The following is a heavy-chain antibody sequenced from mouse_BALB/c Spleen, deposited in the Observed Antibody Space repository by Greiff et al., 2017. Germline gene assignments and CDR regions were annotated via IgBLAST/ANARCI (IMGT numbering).Heavy chain of an antibody. J-gene: IGHJ3*01. Sequence: QVQLQQSGPGLVAPSQSLSITCTVSGFSLTSYGVHWVRQPPGKGLEWLGVIWAGGSTNYNSALMSRLSISKDNSKSQVFLKMNSLQTDDTAMYYCARAVYGSTAWFAYWGQGTLVTVSA. V-gene: IGHV2-9*02. CDR2: IWAGGST. CDR1: GFSLTSYG. D-gene: IGHD1-1*01. CDR3: ARAVYGSTAWFAY.